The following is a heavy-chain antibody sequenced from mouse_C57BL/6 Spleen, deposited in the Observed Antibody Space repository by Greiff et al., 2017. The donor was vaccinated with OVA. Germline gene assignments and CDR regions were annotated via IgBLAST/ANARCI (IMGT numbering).Heavy chain of an antibody. CDR3: ARGSGTWPWFAY. J-gene: IGHJ3*01. D-gene: IGHD4-1*01. V-gene: IGHV1-64*01. CDR2: IHPNSGST. Sequence: QVQLQQSGAELVKPGASVKLSCKASGYTFTSYWMHWVKQRPGQGLEWIGMIHPNSGSTNYNEKFKSKATLTVDKSSSTAYMQLSSLTSEDSAVYYCARGSGTWPWFAYWGQGTLVTVSA. CDR1: GYTFTSYW.